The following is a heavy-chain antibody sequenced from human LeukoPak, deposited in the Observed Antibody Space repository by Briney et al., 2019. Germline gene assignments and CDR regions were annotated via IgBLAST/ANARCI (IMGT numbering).Heavy chain of an antibody. CDR2: IQAKAYGGAT. J-gene: IGHJ4*02. Sequence: GGSLRLSCSTSGFTFGDYAMSWVRQAPGKGLEWVGFIQAKAYGGATKYAASVNGRFSISRDDSQSIANLQMNDLKTEDTAVYYRTSAPHPRCSSSGCYLDYWGQGTLVTVSS. D-gene: IGHD2-2*01. CDR3: TSAPHPRCSSSGCYLDY. CDR1: GFTFGDYA. V-gene: IGHV3-49*04.